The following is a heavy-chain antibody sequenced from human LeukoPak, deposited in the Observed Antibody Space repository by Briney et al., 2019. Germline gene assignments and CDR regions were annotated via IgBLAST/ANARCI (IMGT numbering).Heavy chain of an antibody. CDR2: ISYDGSNK. CDR3: ASPAVVVITSPFDY. CDR1: GFTFSSYA. Sequence: GGSLRLSCAASGFTFSSYAMHWVRQAPGKGLEWVAVISYDGSNKYYADSVKGRFTISRDNSKNTLYLQMNSLRAEDTAVYYCASPAVVVITSPFDYWGQGTLVTVSS. J-gene: IGHJ4*02. D-gene: IGHD3-22*01. V-gene: IGHV3-30-3*01.